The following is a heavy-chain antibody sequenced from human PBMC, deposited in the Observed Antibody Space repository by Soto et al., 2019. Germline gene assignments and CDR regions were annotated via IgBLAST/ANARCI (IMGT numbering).Heavy chain of an antibody. V-gene: IGHV3-21*01. J-gene: IGHJ5*02. CDR2: ISSSSSYI. CDR3: ARDPTGPHYDILTGLDWFDP. Sequence: GGSLRLSCAASGFTFSSYSMNWVRQAPGKGLEWVSSISSSSSYIYYADSVKGRFTISRDNAKNSLYLQMNSLRAEDTAVYYCARDPTGPHYDILTGLDWFDPWGQGTLVTVSS. D-gene: IGHD3-9*01. CDR1: GFTFSSYS.